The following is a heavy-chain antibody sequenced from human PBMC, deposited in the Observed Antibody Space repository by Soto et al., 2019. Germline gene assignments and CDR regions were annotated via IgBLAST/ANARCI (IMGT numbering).Heavy chain of an antibody. V-gene: IGHV1-69*13. CDR1: GGTFSSYA. Sequence: SSVKVSCKASGGTFSSYAISWVRLAPGQGLEWMGGIIPIFGTANYAQKFQGRVTITADESTSTAYMELSSLRSEDTAVYYCARYEYGDYSSRDPYYYYYGRDVWG. CDR2: IIPIFGTA. J-gene: IGHJ6*02. CDR3: ARYEYGDYSSRDPYYYYYGRDV. D-gene: IGHD4-17*01.